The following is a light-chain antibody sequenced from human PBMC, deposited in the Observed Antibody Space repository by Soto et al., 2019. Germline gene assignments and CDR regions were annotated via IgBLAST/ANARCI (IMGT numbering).Light chain of an antibody. V-gene: IGKV1-33*01. CDR1: QDIRNY. CDR3: QQYENLVT. CDR2: DAS. J-gene: IGKJ4*01. Sequence: DIQMTQSPSSLSAIVGDRVTITCQASQDIRNYLNWYQQKPGKAPNLLIYDASHLATGVPSRFSGSGFGTYFTFNISALQSEDIATYYCQQYENLVTFGGGTKVEIK.